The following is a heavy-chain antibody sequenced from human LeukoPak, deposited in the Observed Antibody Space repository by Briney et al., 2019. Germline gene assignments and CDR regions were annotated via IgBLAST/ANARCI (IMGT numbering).Heavy chain of an antibody. Sequence: SETLSLTCTVSGGSISSYYWSWIRQPAGKGLEWIGRIYTSGSTNYNPSLKSRVTMSVDTSKNQFSLKLSSVTAADTAVYYCARTYYDFWSGYYIRWFDPWGQGTLVTVSS. CDR2: IYTSGST. J-gene: IGHJ5*02. CDR1: GGSISSYY. CDR3: ARTYYDFWSGYYIRWFDP. V-gene: IGHV4-4*07. D-gene: IGHD3-3*01.